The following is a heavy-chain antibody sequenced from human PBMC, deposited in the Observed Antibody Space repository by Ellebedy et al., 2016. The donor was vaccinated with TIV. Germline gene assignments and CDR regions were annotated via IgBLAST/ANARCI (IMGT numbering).Heavy chain of an antibody. CDR3: ARDPSGDTAMALS. V-gene: IGHV1-69*06. D-gene: IGHD5-18*01. CDR1: GGTFSSYA. J-gene: IGHJ4*02. Sequence: SVKVSXXASGGTFSSYAISRVRQAPGQGLEWMGGIIPIFGTANYAQKFQGRVTITADKSTSTAYMELSSLRSEDTAVYYCARDPSGDTAMALSWGQGTLVTVSS. CDR2: IIPIFGTA.